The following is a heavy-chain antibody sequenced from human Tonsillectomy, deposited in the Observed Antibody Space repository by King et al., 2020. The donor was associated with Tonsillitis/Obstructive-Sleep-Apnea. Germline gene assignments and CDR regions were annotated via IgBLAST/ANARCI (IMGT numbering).Heavy chain of an antibody. Sequence: VQLQQWGAGMLKPSETLSLTCAVYGESFSGYYWSWIRPPPGKGLEWIGDINHSGSTNYNPSLKSRVTISVDTSKNQFSLKLSSVTAADTAVYYCARGIVLMVDATFYHWGQGTLVTVSS. CDR3: ARGIVLMVDATFYH. CDR2: INHSGST. J-gene: IGHJ4*02. CDR1: GESFSGYY. V-gene: IGHV4-34*01. D-gene: IGHD2-8*01.